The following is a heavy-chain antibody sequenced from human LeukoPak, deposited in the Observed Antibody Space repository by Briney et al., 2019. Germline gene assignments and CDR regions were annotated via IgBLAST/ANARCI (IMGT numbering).Heavy chain of an antibody. D-gene: IGHD3-9*01. J-gene: IGHJ4*02. Sequence: PGGSLSLSCATSGFTFSSYGMYWVRQAPGKGLEGLAFIRYDGINKYYADSVKGRFTISRDNSKNTLYLQMNSLRAEDTAVYYCAKDSLTGTGPYYFDCWGQGTLVTVSS. V-gene: IGHV3-30*02. CDR1: GFTFSSYG. CDR2: IRYDGINK. CDR3: AKDSLTGTGPYYFDC.